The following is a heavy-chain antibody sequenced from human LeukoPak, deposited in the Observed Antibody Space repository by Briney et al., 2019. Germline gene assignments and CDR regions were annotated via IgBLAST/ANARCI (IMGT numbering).Heavy chain of an antibody. CDR2: ISSSSSYI. D-gene: IGHD1-26*01. J-gene: IGHJ4*02. CDR3: ARADGSYNGPFDY. V-gene: IGHV3-21*01. Sequence: PGGSLRLSCAASGFTFSSYSMNWVRQAPGKGLEWVSSISSSSSYIYYADSVKGRFTISRDNAKNSLYLQMNSLRAEDTAVYYCARADGSYNGPFDYWGQGTLVTVSS. CDR1: GFTFSSYS.